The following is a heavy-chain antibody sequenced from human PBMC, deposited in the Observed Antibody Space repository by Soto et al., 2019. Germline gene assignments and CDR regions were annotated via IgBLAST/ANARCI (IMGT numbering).Heavy chain of an antibody. CDR2: INPSGGST. J-gene: IGHJ6*02. CDR1: GYTFTSYY. D-gene: IGHD5-18*01. Sequence: GASVKVSCKASGYTFTSYYMHWVRQAPGQGLEWMGIINPSGGSTSYAQKFQGRVTMTRDTSTSTVYMELSSLRSEDTAVYYCARDGPEGIQLWSPTTRLHYYYYYGMDVWGQGTTVTVSS. V-gene: IGHV1-46*01. CDR3: ARDGPEGIQLWSPTTRLHYYYYYGMDV.